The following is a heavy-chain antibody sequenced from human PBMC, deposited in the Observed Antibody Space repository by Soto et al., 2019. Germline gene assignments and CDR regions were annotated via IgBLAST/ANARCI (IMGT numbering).Heavy chain of an antibody. D-gene: IGHD2-2*01. CDR1: GFTFSNYW. V-gene: IGHV3-74*01. CDR3: VRGVPGVTSF. CDR2: INPDGSFT. Sequence: EVQLVESGGGLVQPGGSLRLSCAASGFTFSNYWMHWVRQVPGKGLVWVSRINPDGSFTSYADTVKGRFTISRDNAQSTLFQQMNSLRAEDTALYYCVRGVPGVTSFWGQGTLVTVSS. J-gene: IGHJ4*02.